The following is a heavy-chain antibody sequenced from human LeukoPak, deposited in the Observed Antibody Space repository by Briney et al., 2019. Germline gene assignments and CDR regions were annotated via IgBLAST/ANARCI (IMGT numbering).Heavy chain of an antibody. CDR3: ARDDSSRDDSGGYHY. J-gene: IGHJ4*02. CDR2: IHLSGST. CDR1: GDSINSYH. Sequence: SETLSLTCTVSGDSINSYHWSWIRQPPGKGLEWVGRIHLSGSTNYNPSLRSRVAISMDNSKNQFSLALKSVTAADTAVYYCARDDSSRDDSGGYHYWGQGTLVTVS. V-gene: IGHV4-4*07. D-gene: IGHD3-22*01.